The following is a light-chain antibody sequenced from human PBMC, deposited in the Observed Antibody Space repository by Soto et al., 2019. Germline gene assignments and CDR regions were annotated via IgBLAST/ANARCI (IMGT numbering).Light chain of an antibody. CDR2: DAS. CDR1: QSIKSW. V-gene: IGKV1-5*01. CDR3: QQYTSYSWT. Sequence: DIQMTQSPSTLSASVGDRVTITCRASQSIKSWLAWYQQKPGKAPQILIYDASTLKSGVPSRFSASGSGTEFTLIISSLQPDDFATYYCQQYTSYSWTFGQGTKVEI. J-gene: IGKJ1*01.